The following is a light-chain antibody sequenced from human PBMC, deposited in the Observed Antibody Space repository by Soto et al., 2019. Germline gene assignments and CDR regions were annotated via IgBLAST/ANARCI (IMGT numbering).Light chain of an antibody. J-gene: IGKJ1*01. V-gene: IGKV3-11*01. CDR3: QQSYSTSTWT. Sequence: EIVLTQSPATLSLSPGEIATLSCRASPSVTNFLAWYQQKPGQAPRFLIYDASNRATGIPARFSGSGSGTEFTLTISSLQPEDFATYYCQQSYSTSTWTFGQGTKVDIK. CDR1: PSVTNF. CDR2: DAS.